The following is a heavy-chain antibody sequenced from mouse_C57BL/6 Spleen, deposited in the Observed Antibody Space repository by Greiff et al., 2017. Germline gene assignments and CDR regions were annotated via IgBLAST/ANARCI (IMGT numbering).Heavy chain of an antibody. CDR2: ILPGSGST. CDR1: GYTFTGYW. Sequence: VHLVESGAELMKPGASVKLSCKATGYTFTGYWIEWVKQRPGHGLEWIGEILPGSGSTNYNEKFKGKATFTADTSSNTAYMQLSSLTTEDSAIYYCARNPSYYYGSSYGAGGYWGQGTTLTVSS. V-gene: IGHV1-9*01. J-gene: IGHJ2*01. D-gene: IGHD1-1*01. CDR3: ARNPSYYYGSSYGAGGY.